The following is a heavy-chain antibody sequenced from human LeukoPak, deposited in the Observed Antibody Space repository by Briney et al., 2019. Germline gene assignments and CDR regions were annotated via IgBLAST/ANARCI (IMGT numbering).Heavy chain of an antibody. CDR3: ARSPLSGSFIFDY. V-gene: IGHV4-4*07. CDR2: IYTTGNT. D-gene: IGHD1-26*01. Sequence: SETLSLTCTVSGGSISSYYWSWIRQPAGKGLEWIGRIYTTGNTNYNPSLKSRVTMSVDTSKNQFSLILSSVTAADTAVYYCARSPLSGSFIFDYWGQGTLVTVSS. CDR1: GGSISSYY. J-gene: IGHJ4*02.